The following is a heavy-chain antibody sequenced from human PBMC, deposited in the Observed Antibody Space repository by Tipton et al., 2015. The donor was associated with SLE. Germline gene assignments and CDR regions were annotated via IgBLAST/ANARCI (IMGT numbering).Heavy chain of an antibody. D-gene: IGHD4-17*01. CDR3: ARGNHGDYFDS. CDR2: IDGFGINT. J-gene: IGHJ5*01. CDR1: GFTFTTYA. Sequence: SLRLSCAASGFTFTTYAMNWVRQAPGKGLEWVSSIDGFGINTYFADSVKGRFTISRDNSKNTLSLQMNILRAEDTAVYYCARGNHGDYFDSWGQGTLVTVSS. V-gene: IGHV3-23*01.